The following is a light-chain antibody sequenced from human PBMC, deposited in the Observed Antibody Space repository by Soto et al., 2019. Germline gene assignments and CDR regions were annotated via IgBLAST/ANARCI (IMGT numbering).Light chain of an antibody. CDR2: DAS. CDR3: LQYNGYYRT. V-gene: IGKV1-5*01. CDR1: QTISGW. J-gene: IGKJ1*01. Sequence: DIKMTQSPSTLSASVGDTVTITCRASQTISGWLAWYQQRPGKAPSLLIFDASTLESGVPSRFSGSGSGTTFTLTISSLQSDDFATYYCLQYNGYYRTFGQGTKVDIK.